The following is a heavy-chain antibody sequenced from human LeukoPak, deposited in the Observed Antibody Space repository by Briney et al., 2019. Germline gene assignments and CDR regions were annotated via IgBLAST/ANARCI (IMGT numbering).Heavy chain of an antibody. V-gene: IGHV4-31*03. J-gene: IGHJ5*02. CDR1: GGSISSGGYY. CDR2: IYYSGST. D-gene: IGHD5-18*01. CDR3: ARAWGYLARWFDP. Sequence: SETLSLTCTVSGGSISSGGYYWSWIRQHPGKGLEWIVYIYYSGSTYYNPSLKSRVTISVDTSKNQFSLKLSSVTAADTAVYYCARAWGYLARWFDPWGQGTLVTVSS.